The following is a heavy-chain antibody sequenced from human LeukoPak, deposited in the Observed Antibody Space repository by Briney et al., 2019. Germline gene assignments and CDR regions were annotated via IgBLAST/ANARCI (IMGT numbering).Heavy chain of an antibody. CDR3: ARGIAVAGYFDY. CDR1: GFTFSNYW. D-gene: IGHD6-19*01. CDR2: ISYDGSNK. Sequence: GGSLRLSCAASGFTFSNYWMSWVRQAPGKGLEWVAVISYDGSNKYYADSVKGRFTISRDNSKNTLYLQMNSLRAEDTAVYYCARGIAVAGYFDYWGQGTLVIVSS. V-gene: IGHV3-30-3*01. J-gene: IGHJ4*02.